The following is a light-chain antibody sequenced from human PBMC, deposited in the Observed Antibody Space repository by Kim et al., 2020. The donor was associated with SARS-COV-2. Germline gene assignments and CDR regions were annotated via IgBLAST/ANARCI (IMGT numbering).Light chain of an antibody. V-gene: IGKV1-16*01. CDR3: QQYNTYSWT. Sequence: ASVGDRITITCRASQGVSKFLAWFQQKAGKAPKSLISAASTLQSGVPSRFSGSGFGTHFTLTISSLQPEDVATYYCQQYNTYSWTFGQGTRVEIK. J-gene: IGKJ1*01. CDR2: AAS. CDR1: QGVSKF.